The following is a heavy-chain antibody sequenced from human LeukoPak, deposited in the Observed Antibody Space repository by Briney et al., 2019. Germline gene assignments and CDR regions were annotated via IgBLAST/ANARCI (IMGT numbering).Heavy chain of an antibody. J-gene: IGHJ4*02. V-gene: IGHV1-3*01. CDR3: ARAAERGYSSSSVDY. D-gene: IGHD6-6*01. CDR2: INAGNGNT. Sequence: ASVKVSCKASGYTFTSYAMHWVRQAPGQRLEWMGWINAGNGNTKYSQKFQGRVTITRDTSISTAYMELSRLRSDDTAVYYCARAAERGYSSSSVDYWGQGTLVTVSS. CDR1: GYTFTSYA.